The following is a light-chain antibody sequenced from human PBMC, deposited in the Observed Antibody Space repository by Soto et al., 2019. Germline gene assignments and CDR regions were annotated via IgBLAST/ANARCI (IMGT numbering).Light chain of an antibody. CDR3: QQYNSYSWT. J-gene: IGKJ1*01. CDR1: QSVVYSSNNKNY. V-gene: IGKV4-1*01. Sequence: DSVMTQSPDSLAVSLGERATINCKSSQSVVYSSNNKNYLAWYQQKPGKAPKLLIYDASSLESGVPSRFSGSGSGTEFTLTISSLQPDDFATYYCQQYNSYSWTFGQGTKVDIK. CDR2: DAS.